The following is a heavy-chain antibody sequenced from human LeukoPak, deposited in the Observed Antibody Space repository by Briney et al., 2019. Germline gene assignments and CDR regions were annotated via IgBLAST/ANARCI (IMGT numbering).Heavy chain of an antibody. CDR1: GFTFSSYG. J-gene: IGHJ4*02. V-gene: IGHV3-30*18. Sequence: PGGSLRLSCAASGFTFSSYGMHWVRQAPGKGLVWVAVISYDGSNKYYADSVKGRFTISRDNSKNTLYLQMNSLRAEDTAVYYCAKPDIVVVVAATYYFDYWGQGTLVTVSS. CDR3: AKPDIVVVVAATYYFDY. D-gene: IGHD2-15*01. CDR2: ISYDGSNK.